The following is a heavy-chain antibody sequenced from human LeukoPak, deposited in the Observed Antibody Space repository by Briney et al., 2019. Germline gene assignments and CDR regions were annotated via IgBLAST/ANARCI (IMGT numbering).Heavy chain of an antibody. CDR1: GFTFSSYA. D-gene: IGHD5-18*01. Sequence: PGGSLRLSCAASGFTFSSYAMSWVRQAPGKGLEWVSAISGSGGSTYYADSVKGRITISRDDSKNTLYLQMNSLRAEDTAVYYCAKDLMGSYGVVNFDYWGQGTLVTVSS. J-gene: IGHJ4*02. V-gene: IGHV3-23*01. CDR2: ISGSGGST. CDR3: AKDLMGSYGVVNFDY.